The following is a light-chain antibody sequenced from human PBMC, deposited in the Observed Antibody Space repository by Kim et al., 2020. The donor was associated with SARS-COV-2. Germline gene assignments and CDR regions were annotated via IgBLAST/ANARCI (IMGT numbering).Light chain of an antibody. CDR2: AAS. CDR3: QKYNSAPWT. V-gene: IGKV1-27*01. CDR1: QDIANS. J-gene: IGKJ1*01. Sequence: ASFGDRATITCRASQDIANSLAWYQQKPGKVPQVLIYAASTLQSGVTSRFSGSGSGTEFTLTIGSLQTEDVATYYCQKYNSAPWTFGPGTKVDIK.